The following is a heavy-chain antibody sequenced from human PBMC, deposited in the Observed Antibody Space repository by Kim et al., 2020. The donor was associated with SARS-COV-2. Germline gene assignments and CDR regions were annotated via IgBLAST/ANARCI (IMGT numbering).Heavy chain of an antibody. CDR1: GGSFSGYY. CDR3: ARGRARKQWLVLGGFDY. D-gene: IGHD6-19*01. Sequence: SETLSLTCAVYGGSFSGYYWSWIRQPPGKGLEWIGEINHSGSTNYNPSLKSRVTISVDTSKNQFSLKLSSVTAADTAVYYCARGRARKQWLVLGGFDYWGQGTLVTVSS. J-gene: IGHJ4*02. CDR2: INHSGST. V-gene: IGHV4-34*01.